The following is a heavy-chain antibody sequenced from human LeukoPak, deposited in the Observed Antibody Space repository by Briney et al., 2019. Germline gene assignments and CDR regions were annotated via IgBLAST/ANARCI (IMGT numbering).Heavy chain of an antibody. V-gene: IGHV3-30*04. CDR1: GFTFSSYA. CDR2: ISYDGSNK. J-gene: IGHJ3*02. Sequence: GGSLRLSCAASGFTFSSYAMHWVRQAPGKGLEWVAVISYDGSNKYYADSVKGRFTISRDNSKNTLYLQMNSLRAEDTAVYYCARARNDYGDYGENAFDIWGQGTMVTVSS. D-gene: IGHD4-17*01. CDR3: ARARNDYGDYGENAFDI.